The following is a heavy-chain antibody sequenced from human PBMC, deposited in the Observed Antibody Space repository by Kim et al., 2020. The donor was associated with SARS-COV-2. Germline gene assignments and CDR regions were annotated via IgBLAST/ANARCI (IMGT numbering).Heavy chain of an antibody. V-gene: IGHV3-33*03. J-gene: IGHJ6*02. CDR1: GFTFSSYG. Sequence: GGSLRLSCAASGFTFSSYGMHWVRQAPGKGLEWVADIWYDGSNKYYADSVKGRFTISRDNSKNTLYLQMNSLRAEDTAVYYCAKDALPGEYYYYYGMDVWGQGTTVTVSS. D-gene: IGHD3-10*01. CDR2: IWYDGSNK. CDR3: AKDALPGEYYYYYGMDV.